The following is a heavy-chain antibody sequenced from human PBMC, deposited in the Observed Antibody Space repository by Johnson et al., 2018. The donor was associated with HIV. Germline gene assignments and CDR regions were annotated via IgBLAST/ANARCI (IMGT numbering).Heavy chain of an antibody. CDR2: ISYDGSNK. V-gene: IGHV3-30*04. J-gene: IGHJ3*02. CDR1: GFTFSSYA. D-gene: IGHD1-26*01. Sequence: VQLLESGGGFVQPGGSTRLSCAASGFTFSSYAMHWVRQAPGKGLEWVAVISYDGSNKYYADSVKGRFTISRDNSKNTLYVQMNSLRAEDTAVYDCARDPDGLVSGSSSRGAFDIWGQGTMVTVSS. CDR3: ARDPDGLVSGSSSRGAFDI.